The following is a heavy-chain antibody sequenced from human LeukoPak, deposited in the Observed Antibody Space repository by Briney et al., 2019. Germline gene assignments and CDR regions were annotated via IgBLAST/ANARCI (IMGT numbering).Heavy chain of an antibody. CDR2: ISGSGGST. V-gene: IGHV3-23*01. J-gene: IGHJ4*02. Sequence: GGSLRLSCAASGFTFSNYAMTWVRQAPGKGLEWVSAISGSGGSTYYADSVKGRFTISRDNSKNTLYLQMNSLRAEDTAVYYCAKIIAAAGIGVDYWGQGTLVTVSS. CDR3: AKIIAAAGIGVDY. CDR1: GFTFSNYA. D-gene: IGHD6-13*01.